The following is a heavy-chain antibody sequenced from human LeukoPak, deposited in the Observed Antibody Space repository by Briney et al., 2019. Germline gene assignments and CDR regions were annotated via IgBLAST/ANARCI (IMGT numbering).Heavy chain of an antibody. D-gene: IGHD6-13*01. Sequence: GGSLRLSCAASGFTFSDYYMSWIRQAPGKGLEWLSYISRSGSHTPYADSVKGRFTVSRDNAKNSLSLELNSLRVDDTAIYYCARVGSTAEAGTPDYWGQGTLVTVSA. CDR2: ISRSGSHT. J-gene: IGHJ4*02. CDR3: ARVGSTAEAGTPDY. CDR1: GFTFSDYY. V-gene: IGHV3-11*06.